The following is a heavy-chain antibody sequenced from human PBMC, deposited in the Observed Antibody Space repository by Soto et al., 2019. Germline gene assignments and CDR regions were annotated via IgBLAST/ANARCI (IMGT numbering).Heavy chain of an antibody. V-gene: IGHV1-69*01. CDR1: GGTFSSYA. CDR3: ARFGPMITFGGVIAEYYFDY. CDR2: IIPIFGTA. D-gene: IGHD3-16*02. Sequence: QVQLVQSGAEVKKPGSSVNVSCKASGGTFSSYAISWVRQAPGQGLEWMGGIIPIFGTANYAQKFQGRVKITADESTSTSYMELSRLRSEDTAVYYCARFGPMITFGGVIAEYYFDYWGQGTLVTVSS. J-gene: IGHJ4*02.